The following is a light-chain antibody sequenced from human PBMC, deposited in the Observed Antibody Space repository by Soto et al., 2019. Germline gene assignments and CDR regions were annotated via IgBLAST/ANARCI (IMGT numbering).Light chain of an antibody. V-gene: IGKV3-20*01. CDR2: DAS. Sequence: EIVFTQSPDTLSLSPGERATLSCRASQSVRNNYLAWYQQKPGQAPRFLIYDASSRATGIPDRFSGSGSGTDFTLTISRLEPEDFAVYYCQQYGSTPFTFGGGTKVDIK. CDR1: QSVRNNY. J-gene: IGKJ4*01. CDR3: QQYGSTPFT.